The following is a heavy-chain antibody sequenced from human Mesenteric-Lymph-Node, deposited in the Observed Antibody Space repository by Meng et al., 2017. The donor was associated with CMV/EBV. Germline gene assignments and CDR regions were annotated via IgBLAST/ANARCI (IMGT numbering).Heavy chain of an antibody. V-gene: IGHV3-21*01. J-gene: IGHJ4*02. CDR2: ISSSSSYI. D-gene: IGHD7-27*01. Sequence: ETLSLTCAASGFTFSDYSMNWVRQAPGKGLEWVSSISSSSSYIYYADSVKGRFTISRDNAKNSLYLQMSSLRAEDTAVYYCARRLPTGTGYFDYWGQGTLVTVSS. CDR3: ARRLPTGTGYFDY. CDR1: GFTFSDYS.